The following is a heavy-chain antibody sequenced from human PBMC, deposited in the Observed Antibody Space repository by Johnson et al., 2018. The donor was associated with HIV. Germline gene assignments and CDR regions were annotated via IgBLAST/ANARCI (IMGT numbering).Heavy chain of an antibody. J-gene: IGHJ3*01. CDR3: AKDLSWGAAGTGNAFDV. CDR1: GFIFSSYA. CDR2: ISYDGSNK. D-gene: IGHD6-13*01. V-gene: IGHV3-30-3*01. Sequence: QVQLVESGGGVVQTGRSLRLSCAASGFIFSSYAMHWVRQAPGEGLEWVAVISYDGSNKYYADSVKGRFTISRDNSKNTLYLQMNSLRAEDTAVYYCAKDLSWGAAGTGNAFDVWGQGTMVTVSS.